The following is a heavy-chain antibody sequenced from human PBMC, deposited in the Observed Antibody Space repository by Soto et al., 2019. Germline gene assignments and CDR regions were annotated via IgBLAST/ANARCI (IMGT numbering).Heavy chain of an antibody. J-gene: IGHJ6*03. D-gene: IGHD5-12*01. Sequence: SETLSLTCTVSGGSISSYYWSWIRQPPGKGLEWLGYMYYSGGTNYNPSVKSRITISADTSRNQFSLKLTSVTAADTAVYYCARLPGGYDHYYYYYYMDVWGKGTTVTVSS. V-gene: IGHV4-59*01. CDR2: MYYSGGT. CDR1: GGSISSYY. CDR3: ARLPGGYDHYYYYYYMDV.